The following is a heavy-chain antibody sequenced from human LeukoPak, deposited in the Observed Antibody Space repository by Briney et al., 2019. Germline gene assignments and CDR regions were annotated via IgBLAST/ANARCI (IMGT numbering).Heavy chain of an antibody. CDR2: ITGSGGST. CDR3: AKVDCGDTYCRRFDL. D-gene: IGHD2-21*01. Sequence: PGGSLRLSCAASGFTFSRFTMNWVRQAPGKGLEWVSGITGSGGSTYYADSVKGRFTISRDNSKNTLYLQMNSLRADDTAVYYCAKVDCGDTYCRRFDLWGRGTLVTVSS. V-gene: IGHV3-23*01. J-gene: IGHJ2*01. CDR1: GFTFSRFT.